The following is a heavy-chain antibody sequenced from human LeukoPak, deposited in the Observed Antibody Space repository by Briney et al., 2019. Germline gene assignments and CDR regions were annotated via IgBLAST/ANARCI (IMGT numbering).Heavy chain of an antibody. CDR3: ARDRGLGAHNWFDP. J-gene: IGHJ5*02. CDR2: IYTSGST. Sequence: SETLSLTCTVSGGSISSYYWSWIRQPAWKGLEWIGRIYTSGSTNYNPSLKSRVTMSVDTSKNQFSLKLSSVTAADTAVYYCARDRGLGAHNWFDPWGQGTLVTVSS. D-gene: IGHD1-26*01. V-gene: IGHV4-4*07. CDR1: GGSISSYY.